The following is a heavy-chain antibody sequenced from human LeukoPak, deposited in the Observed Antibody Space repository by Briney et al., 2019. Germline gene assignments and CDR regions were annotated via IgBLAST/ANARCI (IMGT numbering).Heavy chain of an antibody. CDR2: ISAYNGNI. J-gene: IGHJ4*02. CDR1: GYTFTTYG. V-gene: IGHV1-18*01. CDR3: ASPAHGSGSYSNFDY. D-gene: IGHD3-10*01. Sequence: ASVKVSCKASGYTFTTYGISWVRQAPGQGLEWMGWISAYNGNINYAQKLQGRVTMATDTSTSTAYMELSSLRSEDTAVYYCASPAHGSGSYSNFDYWGQGTLVTVSS.